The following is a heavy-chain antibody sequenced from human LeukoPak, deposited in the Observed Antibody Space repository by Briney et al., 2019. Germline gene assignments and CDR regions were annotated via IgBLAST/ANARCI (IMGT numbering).Heavy chain of an antibody. V-gene: IGHV3-49*04. CDR3: SRGPIQLWVHNGVDV. D-gene: IGHD5-18*01. J-gene: IGHJ6*02. CDR1: GFNFGDHA. CDR2: IRSKAYRGTT. Sequence: SLRLSRTTSGFNFGDHAMTWGRQAPGKGLEWGGFIRSKAYRGTTEYAASVKGRFTISRDDSKSVVYLQMNSLKSEDTAVYYCSRGPIQLWVHNGVDVWGQGTTVTVSS.